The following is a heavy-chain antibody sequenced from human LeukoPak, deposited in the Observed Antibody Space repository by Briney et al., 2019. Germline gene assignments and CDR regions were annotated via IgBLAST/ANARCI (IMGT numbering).Heavy chain of an antibody. D-gene: IGHD3-22*01. CDR1: GFTFSRYA. V-gene: IGHV3-23*01. Sequence: GGSLRLSCAASGFTFSRYAMSWVRQAPGKGVGWVSGISGSGDNPYFEDSGKGRFTISRHKSKNTLYVQVNSLGTEDTAAYYCAKGSYYDSSGSFYFDYWGQGTLVIVSS. CDR2: ISGSGDNP. J-gene: IGHJ4*02. CDR3: AKGSYYDSSGSFYFDY.